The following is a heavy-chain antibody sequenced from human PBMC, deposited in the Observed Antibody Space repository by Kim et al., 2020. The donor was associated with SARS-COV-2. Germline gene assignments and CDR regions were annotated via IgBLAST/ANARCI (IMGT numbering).Heavy chain of an antibody. D-gene: IGHD6-13*01. V-gene: IGHV1-69*13. J-gene: IGHJ6*02. CDR1: GGTFSNDA. CDR2: IVPIFGTA. CDR3: ARKLQVVPTLRPRYYGIDV. Sequence: SVKVSCKASGGTFSNDAFSWVRQAPGQGLEWMGGIVPIFGTANYAQKFQDRVTIIADESRSTVYMELSSLRFEDTAVYYCARKLQVVPTLRPRYYGIDVWGQGTTVVVSS.